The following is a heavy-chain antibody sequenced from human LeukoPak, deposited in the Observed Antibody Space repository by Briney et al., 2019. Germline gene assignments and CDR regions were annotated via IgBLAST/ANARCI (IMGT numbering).Heavy chain of an antibody. CDR3: ARYGSGGVIPYYYYYMDV. J-gene: IGHJ6*03. D-gene: IGHD3-10*01. CDR1: GFTFSSYA. CDR2: ISGSGGST. Sequence: PGGSLRLSRAASGFTFSSYAMSWVRQAAGKGLEWVSSISGSGGSTYYADSVKGRFTISRDNSKNTLYLQMNSLRAEDTAVYYCARYGSGGVIPYYYYYMDVWGKGTTVTVSS. V-gene: IGHV3-23*01.